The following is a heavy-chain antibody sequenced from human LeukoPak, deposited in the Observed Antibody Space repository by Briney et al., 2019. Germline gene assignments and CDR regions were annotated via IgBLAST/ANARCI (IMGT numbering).Heavy chain of an antibody. CDR1: GFTFSSHA. V-gene: IGHV3-30-3*01. CDR3: ARGWDYDFASAYFDY. Sequence: GGSLRLSCAASGFTFSSHAMHWVRQAPGKGLEWVAVISYDGSNKYYADSVKGRFTISRDNSKNTLYLQMNSLRAEDTAVYYCARGWDYDFASAYFDYWGQGTLVTVSS. CDR2: ISYDGSNK. J-gene: IGHJ4*02. D-gene: IGHD3-3*01.